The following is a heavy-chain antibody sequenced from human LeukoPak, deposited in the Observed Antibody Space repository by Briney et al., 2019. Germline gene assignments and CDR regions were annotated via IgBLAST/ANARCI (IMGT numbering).Heavy chain of an antibody. D-gene: IGHD2-2*01. CDR2: INPSGGST. Sequence: ASVKVSCKASGYTSTGYYMHWVRQAPGQGLEWMGIINPSGGSTSYAQKFQGRVTMTRDTSTSTVYMELSSLRSEDAAVYYCARTQDLYCSSTSSYGAAYYYGMDVWGQGTTVTVSS. CDR1: GYTSTGYY. J-gene: IGHJ6*02. V-gene: IGHV1-46*01. CDR3: ARTQDLYCSSTSSYGAAYYYGMDV.